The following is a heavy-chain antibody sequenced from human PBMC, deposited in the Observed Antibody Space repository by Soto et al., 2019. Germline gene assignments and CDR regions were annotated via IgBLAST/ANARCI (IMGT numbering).Heavy chain of an antibody. V-gene: IGHV3-23*01. D-gene: IGHD5-12*01. CDR3: ARSGYEPYYYYMDV. Sequence: PSETLSLTCAVYGGSFSGYYWSWVRQAPGKGLEWVSAISGSGGSTYYADSVKGRFTFSRDNSKNTLYLQMNSLRAEDTAVYYCARSGYEPYYYYMDVWGKGTTVTVSS. J-gene: IGHJ6*03. CDR1: GGSFSGYY. CDR2: ISGSGGST.